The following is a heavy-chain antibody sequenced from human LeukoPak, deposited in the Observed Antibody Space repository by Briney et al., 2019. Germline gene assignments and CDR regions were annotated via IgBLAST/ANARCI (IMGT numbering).Heavy chain of an antibody. V-gene: IGHV3-21*01. J-gene: IGHJ4*02. CDR1: GFTFSSYS. CDR3: ARDDFGVVIYFDY. Sequence: GGSLRLSCAASGFTFSSYSMNWVRQAPGKGLEWVSSISSSSSYIYYADSVKGRFTISRDNAKNSLYLQMNSLRAEDTAVYYCARDDFGVVIYFDYWGQGTLVTVPS. D-gene: IGHD3-3*01. CDR2: ISSSSSYI.